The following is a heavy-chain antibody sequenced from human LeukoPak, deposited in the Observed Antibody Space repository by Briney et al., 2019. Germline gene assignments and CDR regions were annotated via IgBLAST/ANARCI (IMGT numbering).Heavy chain of an antibody. D-gene: IGHD3-22*01. Sequence: SETLSLTCAVSGGSISSFYWSWVRQPPGKGLEWIAYMSYSGSTNYNPSLKSRVTISLDTSKNQFSLKLTSVTAADTAVYYCARDSGYYDSSGYYALNYFDYWGQGALVTVCS. V-gene: IGHV4-59*01. CDR2: MSYSGST. CDR1: GGSISSFY. CDR3: ARDSGYYDSSGYYALNYFDY. J-gene: IGHJ4*02.